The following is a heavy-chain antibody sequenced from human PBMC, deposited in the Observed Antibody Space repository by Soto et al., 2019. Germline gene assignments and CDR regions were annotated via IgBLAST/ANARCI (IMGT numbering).Heavy chain of an antibody. D-gene: IGHD6-13*01. CDR2: MNPNSGNT. CDR1: GYTFTSYD. V-gene: IGHV1-8*01. Sequence: QVQLVQSGAEVKKPGASVKVSCKASGYTFTSYDINWVRQATGQGREWMGWMNPNSGNTGYAQKFQGRVTMTRNTSRNTAYMELSSLRSEDMAVYYCARGPGSWYYYDMDVWGKGTKVTVSS. J-gene: IGHJ6*03. CDR3: ARGPGSWYYYDMDV.